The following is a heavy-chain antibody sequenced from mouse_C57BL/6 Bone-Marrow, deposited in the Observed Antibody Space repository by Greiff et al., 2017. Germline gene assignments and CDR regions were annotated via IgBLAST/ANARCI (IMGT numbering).Heavy chain of an antibody. D-gene: IGHD2-1*01. Sequence: VHVKQSGPVLVKPGASVKMSCKASGYTFTDYYMNWVKQSHGKSLEWIGVINPYNGGTSYNQKFKGKATLTVDKSSSTAYMELNSLTSEDSAVYYCARWNYYGNYGAMDYWGQGTSVTVSS. CDR2: INPYNGGT. CDR1: GYTFTDYY. V-gene: IGHV1-19*01. CDR3: ARWNYYGNYGAMDY. J-gene: IGHJ4*01.